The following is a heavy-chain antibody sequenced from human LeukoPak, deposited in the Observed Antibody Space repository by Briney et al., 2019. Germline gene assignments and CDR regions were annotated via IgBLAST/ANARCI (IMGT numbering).Heavy chain of an antibody. V-gene: IGHV3-21*01. Sequence: GGSLRLSCAASGFTFSRYSLNWVRQAPGKGLEWVSSISSSSSYIYYADSVKGRFTISRDNAKNSLYLQMNSLRAEDTAVYYCASSRTTMVRGVIGNDYWGQGTLVTVSS. D-gene: IGHD3-10*01. CDR1: GFTFSRYS. CDR2: ISSSSSYI. CDR3: ASSRTTMVRGVIGNDY. J-gene: IGHJ4*02.